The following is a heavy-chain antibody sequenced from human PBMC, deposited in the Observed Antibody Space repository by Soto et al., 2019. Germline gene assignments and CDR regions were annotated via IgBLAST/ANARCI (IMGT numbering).Heavy chain of an antibody. CDR2: INAGNGNT. CDR3: ARGDSEYSSAPDAFDI. Sequence: GASVKACKASGYTFTSYAMHWVRQAPGQRFECMGWINAGNGNTKYSQKFQGRVTITRDTFVSTAYMELSSLRSEDTAVYYCARGDSEYSSAPDAFDIWGQGTMVTVSS. CDR1: GYTFTSYA. D-gene: IGHD6-6*01. J-gene: IGHJ3*02. V-gene: IGHV1-3*01.